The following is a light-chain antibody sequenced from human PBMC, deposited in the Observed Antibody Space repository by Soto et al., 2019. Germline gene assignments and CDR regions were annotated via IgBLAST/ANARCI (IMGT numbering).Light chain of an antibody. V-gene: IGLV2-14*03. J-gene: IGLJ2*01. Sequence: QSVLTQPASVSGSPGQSITISCTGTSSDVGGYNSVSWYQQHPGKAPKVMIYDVSNRPSGVSDRFSGSKSGNTASLTISGLQAEDEADYYCSSYTSSSTYVLFGGGTQLTVL. CDR3: SSYTSSSTYVL. CDR1: SSDVGGYNS. CDR2: DVS.